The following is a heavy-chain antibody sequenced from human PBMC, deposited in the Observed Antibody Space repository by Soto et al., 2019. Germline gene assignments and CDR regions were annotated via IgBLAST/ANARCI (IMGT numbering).Heavy chain of an antibody. J-gene: IGHJ6*01. CDR1: GFTFRNYD. CDR2: ISAAGDP. CDR3: ARTDREFYGLEV. V-gene: IGHV3-13*05. Sequence: EVQLVESGGGLVQPGGSLRLSCEASGFTFRNYDMHWVRQGTGKGLEWVSGISAAGDPDYADSVEGRFTISRENAQTSFFLQMNSLRVGDTAVYYCARTDREFYGLEVWGQGTKVIV.